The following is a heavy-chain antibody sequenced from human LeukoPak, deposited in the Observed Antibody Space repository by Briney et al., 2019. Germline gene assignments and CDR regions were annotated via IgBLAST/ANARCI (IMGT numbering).Heavy chain of an antibody. CDR2: ISSSSSYI. CDR1: GFTFSNYS. D-gene: IGHD6-19*01. Sequence: GGSLRLSCAASGFTFSNYSMNWVRQAPGKGLEWVSSISSSSSYIYYADSVKGRFTISRDNAKNSLYLQMNSLRAEDTAVYYCARNYWCSSGCSDFQHWGQGTLVTVSS. J-gene: IGHJ1*01. V-gene: IGHV3-21*01. CDR3: ARNYWCSSGCSDFQH.